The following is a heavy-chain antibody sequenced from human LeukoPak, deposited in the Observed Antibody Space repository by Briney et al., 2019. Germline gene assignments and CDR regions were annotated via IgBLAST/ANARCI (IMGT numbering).Heavy chain of an antibody. CDR3: EVDVDIVCTMVDY. V-gene: IGHV3-21*01. J-gene: IGHJ4*02. Sequence: PGGTLRLACAGSGGTLSSYTMSWVRQAPGKGLEWVPSISGSSIYIYYAASGKGRFTISRDVAKNSLYLQMSGLRVEDTAVYYCEVDVDIVCTMVDYWGQGTLVSVSS. CDR1: GGTLSSYT. CDR2: ISGSSIYI. D-gene: IGHD5/OR15-5a*01.